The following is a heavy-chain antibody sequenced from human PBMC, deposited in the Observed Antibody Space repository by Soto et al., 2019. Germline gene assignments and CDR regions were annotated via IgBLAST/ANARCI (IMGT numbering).Heavy chain of an antibody. V-gene: IGHV3-7*04. CDR3: ARGDYYDSSGPFSDAFDI. CDR1: GFTFSSYW. CDR2: IKQQGSEK. Sequence: EVQLVESGGGLVQPGGSLRLSCAASGFTFSSYWMSWVRQAPGKGLEWVANIKQQGSEKWYVDSVKGRFTISRDNAKNSLYLQMNSLRVEDTAVYYCARGDYYDSSGPFSDAFDIWGQGTMVTVSS. D-gene: IGHD3-22*01. J-gene: IGHJ3*02.